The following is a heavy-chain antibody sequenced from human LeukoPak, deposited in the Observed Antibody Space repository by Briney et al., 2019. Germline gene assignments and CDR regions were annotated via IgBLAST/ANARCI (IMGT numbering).Heavy chain of an antibody. CDR2: IDYSGST. D-gene: IGHD6-19*01. CDR1: GGSISSGRYY. V-gene: IGHV4-39*01. Sequence: PSETLSLTCSVSGGSISSGRYYWVWLRQPPGKGLEWIGSIDYSGSTYYNPSLKSRVTISVDTSKSQFSLKLRSVTAADTALYYCARQHTRIAVPALLYLWGDRALVTVSS. CDR3: ARQHTRIAVPALLYL. J-gene: IGHJ5*02.